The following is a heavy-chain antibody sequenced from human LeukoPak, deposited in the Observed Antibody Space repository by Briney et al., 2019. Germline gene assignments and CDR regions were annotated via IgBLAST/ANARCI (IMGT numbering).Heavy chain of an antibody. CDR2: IYSSGST. CDR1: GGSISSSGYY. V-gene: IGHV4-39*07. Sequence: SETLSLTCTVSGGSISSSGYYWGWIRQPPGKGLEWIGSIYSSGSTYYNPSLKSRVTISINTSKNQFSLKLNSVTAADTAVYYCARTGPKEVVAALDWFDPWGQGTLVTVSS. D-gene: IGHD2-15*01. J-gene: IGHJ5*02. CDR3: ARTGPKEVVAALDWFDP.